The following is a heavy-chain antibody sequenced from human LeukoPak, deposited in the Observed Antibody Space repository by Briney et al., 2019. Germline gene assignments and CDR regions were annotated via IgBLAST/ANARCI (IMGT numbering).Heavy chain of an antibody. Sequence: SETLSLTCSVSGGSISSGDYFWTWIRQPPGKGLEYIGYIYYSGTTYYNPSLKSRITMSVDMSANQFSLRLTFVSAADTAVYYCTRAYWIGFHFDSWGQGILVSVSS. CDR2: IYYSGTT. D-gene: IGHD3-3*01. J-gene: IGHJ5*01. CDR3: TRAYWIGFHFDS. V-gene: IGHV4-30-4*01. CDR1: GGSISSGDYF.